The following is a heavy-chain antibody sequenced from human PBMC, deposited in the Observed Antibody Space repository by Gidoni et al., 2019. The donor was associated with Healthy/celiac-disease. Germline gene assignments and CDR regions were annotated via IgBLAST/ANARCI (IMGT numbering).Heavy chain of an antibody. D-gene: IGHD4-4*01. CDR3: TSLQEFDY. CDR2: IRSKANSNAT. CDR1: GFTFSGSA. Sequence: EVQLVESGGGLVQPGGSLKLSCAASGFTFSGSAMHWVRQASGKGLEGVGRIRSKANSNATAYAASVKGRFTISRDDSKNTAYLQMNSLKTEDTAVYYCTSLQEFDYWGQGTLVTVSS. V-gene: IGHV3-73*01. J-gene: IGHJ4*02.